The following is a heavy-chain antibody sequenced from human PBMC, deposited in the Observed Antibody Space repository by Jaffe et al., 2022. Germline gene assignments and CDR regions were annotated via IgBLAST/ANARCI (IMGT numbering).Heavy chain of an antibody. CDR1: GFSLSNARMG. D-gene: IGHD6-19*01. Sequence: QVTLKESGPVLVKPTETLTLTCTVSGFSLSNARMGVSWIRQPPGKALEWLAHIFSNDEKSYSTSLKSRLTISKDTSKSQVVLTMTNMDPVDTATYYCARTLKYSSGWYRHLPPYFDYWGQGTLVTVSS. J-gene: IGHJ4*02. V-gene: IGHV2-26*01. CDR2: IFSNDEK. CDR3: ARTLKYSSGWYRHLPPYFDY.